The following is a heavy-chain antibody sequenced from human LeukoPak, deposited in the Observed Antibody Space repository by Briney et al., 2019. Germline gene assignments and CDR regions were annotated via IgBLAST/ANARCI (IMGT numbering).Heavy chain of an antibody. Sequence: GGSLRLSCAASGFTFSSYSMNWVRQAPGKGLEWVSSISSSSSYIYYADSVKGRFTISRDTSKNTLYLQMNSLRAEDTAVYYCANSRLVVTAWRFDPWGQGTLVTVSS. CDR2: ISSSSSYI. D-gene: IGHD2-21*02. J-gene: IGHJ5*02. V-gene: IGHV3-21*04. CDR3: ANSRLVVTAWRFDP. CDR1: GFTFSSYS.